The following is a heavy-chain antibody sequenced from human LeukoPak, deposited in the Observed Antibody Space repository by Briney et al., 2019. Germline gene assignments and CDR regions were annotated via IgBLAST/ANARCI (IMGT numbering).Heavy chain of an antibody. CDR2: IYVSGST. Sequence: SETLSLTCTVSGGSISGYHWNWIRQPAGKGLEWIGRIYVSGSTSYNPSLKSRVTMSVDTSKNQFSLRLSSVTAADTAVYYCARFYYYGSGSYSFDYWGQGILVTVSS. J-gene: IGHJ4*02. D-gene: IGHD3-10*01. CDR3: ARFYYYGSGSYSFDY. V-gene: IGHV4-4*07. CDR1: GGSISGYH.